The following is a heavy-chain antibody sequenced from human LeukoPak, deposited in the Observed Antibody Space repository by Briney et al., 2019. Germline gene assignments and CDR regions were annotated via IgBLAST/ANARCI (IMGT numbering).Heavy chain of an antibody. CDR2: INHSGST. J-gene: IGHJ4*02. Sequence: SETLSLTCAVYGGSFSGYYWSWIRQPPGKGLEWIGEINHSGSTNYNPSLKSRVTISVDTSKNQFSLKLSSVTAADTAVYYCARGNYCSSTSCYFHYFDHWGQGTLVTVSS. CDR1: GGSFSGYY. V-gene: IGHV4-34*01. CDR3: ARGNYCSSTSCYFHYFDH. D-gene: IGHD2-2*01.